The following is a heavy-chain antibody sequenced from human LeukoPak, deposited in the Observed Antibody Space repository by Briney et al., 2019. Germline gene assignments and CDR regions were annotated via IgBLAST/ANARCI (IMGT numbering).Heavy chain of an antibody. D-gene: IGHD6-19*01. CDR2: IYYSGST. V-gene: IGHV4-59*01. Sequence: SRRPTEKGMEWIGYIYYSGSTNYNPSLKSRVTISVDTSKNQFSLKLSSVTAADTAVYYCARAPGSGWPGFYYYYGKDVWGQGTTVTVSS. J-gene: IGHJ6*02. CDR3: ARAPGSGWPGFYYYYGKDV.